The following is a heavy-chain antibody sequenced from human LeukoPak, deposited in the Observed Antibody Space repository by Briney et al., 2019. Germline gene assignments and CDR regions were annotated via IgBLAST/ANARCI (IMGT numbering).Heavy chain of an antibody. J-gene: IGHJ5*02. CDR1: GFTFSRHW. CDR2: INSDGSST. D-gene: IGHD6-13*01. CDR3: VREAAGTTWFDP. Sequence: GGSLRLSCAASGFTFSRHWIYWVRQAPGKGLVWVSRINSDGSSTSYADSVKGRFTISRDNAKNTVYLQMNSLRAEDTALYYCVREAAGTTWFDPWGQGTLVTVSS. V-gene: IGHV3-74*01.